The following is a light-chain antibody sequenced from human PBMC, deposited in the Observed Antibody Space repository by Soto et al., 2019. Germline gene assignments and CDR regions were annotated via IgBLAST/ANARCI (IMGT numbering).Light chain of an antibody. CDR3: SSYAGSNNFDV. V-gene: IGLV2-8*01. Sequence: QSVLTQPPSASGSPGQSVTISCTGTSSDVGGYNYVSWYQQHPGKAPKLMIYEVSKRPSGVPDRFSGSKSGNTAPLTVSGLQAEDEAGYYCSSYAGSNNFDVFGTGTKVTVL. J-gene: IGLJ1*01. CDR1: SSDVGGYNY. CDR2: EVS.